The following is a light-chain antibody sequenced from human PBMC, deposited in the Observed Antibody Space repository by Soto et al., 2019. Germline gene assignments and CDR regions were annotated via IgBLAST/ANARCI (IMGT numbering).Light chain of an antibody. V-gene: IGKV1-27*01. Sequence: DIQMTQAPSSLAASVGDRVTISCRASQGIANYLAWYQQKPGKVPKLLIFGASTLQSGVSYRFTGSGSGTDFALNISSLQPDDVASYYCHNYNWFTFTVGRGTNVDIK. J-gene: IGKJ3*01. CDR3: HNYNWFTFT. CDR1: QGIANY. CDR2: GAS.